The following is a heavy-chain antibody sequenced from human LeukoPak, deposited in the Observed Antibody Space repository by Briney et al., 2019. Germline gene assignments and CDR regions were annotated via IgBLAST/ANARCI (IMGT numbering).Heavy chain of an antibody. J-gene: IGHJ4*02. Sequence: GGSLRLSCAASGFTFSNAWMSWVRQPPGKGLEWVGRIESKTDRGTTHYAAPVKDSHTISRDDSKTTLNLQLNNLKSEDTAVYYCTTEATNYFHSSGYYWGQGTLVTVCS. CDR3: TTEATNYFHSSGYY. CDR1: GFTFSNAW. D-gene: IGHD3-22*01. V-gene: IGHV3-15*04. CDR2: IESKTDRGTT.